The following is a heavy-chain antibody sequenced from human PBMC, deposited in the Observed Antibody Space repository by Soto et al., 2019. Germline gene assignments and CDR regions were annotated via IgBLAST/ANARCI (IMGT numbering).Heavy chain of an antibody. J-gene: IGHJ5*02. D-gene: IGHD5-12*01. CDR2: ISSSSSYI. CDR1: GFTFSSYN. CDR3: ARHNERGYESDPHWFDP. V-gene: IGHV3-21*01. Sequence: EVQLVESGGGLVKPGGSLRLSCEASGFTFSSYNMNWVRQAPGQGLEWVSSISSSSSYIYYADSMKGRFTISRDNAKNSLYLQMNSLRAEDTAVYYCARHNERGYESDPHWFDPWGQGTLVTVSS.